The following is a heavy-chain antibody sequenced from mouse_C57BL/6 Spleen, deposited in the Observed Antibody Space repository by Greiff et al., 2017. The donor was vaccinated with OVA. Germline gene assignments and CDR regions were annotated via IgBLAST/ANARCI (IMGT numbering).Heavy chain of an antibody. CDR1: GYTFTSYW. CDR3: ARSDPNYAMDY. V-gene: IGHV1-64*01. Sequence: QVQLQQPGAELVKPGASVKLSCKASGYTFTSYWMHWVKQRPGQGLEWIGMIHPHSGSTNYNEKFKSKATLTVDKSSSTAYMQLSSLTSEDSAVYYCARSDPNYAMDYRGQGTSDTASS. J-gene: IGHJ4*01. CDR2: IHPHSGST.